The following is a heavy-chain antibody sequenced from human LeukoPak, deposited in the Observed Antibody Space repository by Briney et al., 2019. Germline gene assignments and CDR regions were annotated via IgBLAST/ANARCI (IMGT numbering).Heavy chain of an antibody. J-gene: IGHJ4*02. Sequence: SQTLSLTCAISGDSVSSNSAAWNWIRQSPSRGLQWLGRTYYRSKWYNDYAVSVKSRITINPDTSKDQFSLQLNSVTPEDTAVYYCARDKVAGSMAGSNFDYWGQGTLVTVSS. CDR3: ARDKVAGSMAGSNFDY. CDR2: TYYRSKWYN. CDR1: GDSVSSNSAA. D-gene: IGHD6-19*01. V-gene: IGHV6-1*01.